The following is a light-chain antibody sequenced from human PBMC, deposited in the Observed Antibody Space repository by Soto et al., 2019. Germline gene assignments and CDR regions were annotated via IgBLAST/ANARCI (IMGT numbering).Light chain of an antibody. V-gene: IGLV2-14*01. CDR2: EVS. J-gene: IGLJ2*01. CDR3: SSYTSSSPVV. Sequence: QSALTQPASVSGSPGQSITISCTGTSSDVGGYNYVSWYQQHPGKAPKLTIYEVSNRPSGVSNRFSGSKSGNTASLTISGLQAEDEADYYCSSYTSSSPVVFGGGTKLTVL. CDR1: SSDVGGYNY.